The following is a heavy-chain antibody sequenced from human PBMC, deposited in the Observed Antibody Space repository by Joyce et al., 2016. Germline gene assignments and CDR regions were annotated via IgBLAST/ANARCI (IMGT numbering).Heavy chain of an antibody. V-gene: IGHV3-21*01. CDR2: LSSSSSYI. CDR1: GFTFSSYS. CDR3: ARSSYTNGIFDY. J-gene: IGHJ4*02. Sequence: EVQLVESGGGLVKPGGSLGLSCAASGFTFSSYSMSWVRRAPGKGLEWVASLSSSSSYIKYTDSVKGRFTISRDNAKNSLYLQMNSLRVEDTAVYYCARSSYTNGIFDYWGQGTLVTVSS. D-gene: IGHD2-8*01.